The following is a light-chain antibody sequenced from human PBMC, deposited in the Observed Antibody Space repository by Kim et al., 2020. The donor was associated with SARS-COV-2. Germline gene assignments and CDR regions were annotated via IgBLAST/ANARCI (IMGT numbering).Light chain of an antibody. J-gene: IGKJ2*01. Sequence: DVVMTQSPLSLPVTLGQPASISCRSSQSLVYSDGNTYLTWLLQRPGQSPRRLISKVSSRDSGVPQRFRGSGSGSDFTLEISWVEAEDVGIYYCMQRTHWPYTFGQGTKLEI. CDR2: KVS. V-gene: IGKV2-30*01. CDR3: MQRTHWPYT. CDR1: QSLVYSDGNTY.